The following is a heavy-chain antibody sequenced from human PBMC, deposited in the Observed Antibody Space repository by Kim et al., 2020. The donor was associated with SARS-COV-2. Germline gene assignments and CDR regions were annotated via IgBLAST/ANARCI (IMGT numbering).Heavy chain of an antibody. V-gene: IGHV3-21*01. J-gene: IGHJ3*02. Sequence: IYYANSVKGRFTISRDNAKNSLYLQMNSLRAEDTAVYYCARLSSSDAFDIWGQGTMVTVSS. CDR3: ARLSSSDAFDI. CDR2: I. D-gene: IGHD6-6*01.